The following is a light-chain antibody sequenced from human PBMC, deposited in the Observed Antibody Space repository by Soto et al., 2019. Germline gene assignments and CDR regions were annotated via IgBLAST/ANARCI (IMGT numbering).Light chain of an antibody. V-gene: IGLV6-57*01. CDR3: QSYDSNNCV. Sequence: NFMLTQPHSVSESPGKTVTISCTRSSGSIANNYVQWYQQRPGGSPTTVIYEDNQRPSGVPDRFSGSIDSSSNSASLTISGLKTEDEADYYCQSYDSNNCVFGTGTKVNVL. CDR2: EDN. J-gene: IGLJ1*01. CDR1: SGSIANNY.